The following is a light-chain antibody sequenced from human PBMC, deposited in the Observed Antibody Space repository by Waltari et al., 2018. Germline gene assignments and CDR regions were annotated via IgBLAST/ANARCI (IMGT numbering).Light chain of an antibody. CDR2: DVH. J-gene: IGLJ2*01. CDR1: NSDIANYNR. V-gene: IGLV2-18*02. Sequence: QSALTQPPSVSGSPGQSVTISCTGTNSDIANYNRVSWYQQSPGTAPKLIIYDVHNRPSGVSERFSGSKSCNTASLTISGLQAGDEADYYCSSYTTNTRFFGGGTKVTVL. CDR3: SSYTTNTRF.